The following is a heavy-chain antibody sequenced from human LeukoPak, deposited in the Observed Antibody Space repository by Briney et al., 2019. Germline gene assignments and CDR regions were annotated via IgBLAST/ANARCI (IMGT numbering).Heavy chain of an antibody. CDR1: GFTFSDYY. CDR2: ISSSGSTI. J-gene: IGHJ6*02. D-gene: IGHD3-16*02. Sequence: GGSLRLSCAASGFTFSDYYMSWIRQAPGKGLEWVSYISSSGSTILYADSVKGRFTISRDNAKNSLYLQMNSLRAEDTAVYYCAKDHYDYVWGSYRLNYYYYYGMDVWGQGTTVTVSS. V-gene: IGHV3-11*04. CDR3: AKDHYDYVWGSYRLNYYYYYGMDV.